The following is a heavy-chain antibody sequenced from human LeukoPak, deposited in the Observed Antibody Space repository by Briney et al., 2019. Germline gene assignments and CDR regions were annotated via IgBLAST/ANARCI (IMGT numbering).Heavy chain of an antibody. J-gene: IGHJ5*02. D-gene: IGHD3-22*01. V-gene: IGHV3-23*01. CDR1: GFTFSSYA. Sequence: GGSLRLSCAASGFTFSSYAMAWVRPAPGKGLEWVSIISGSGGSTYYADSVKGRFTISRDNAKNTLNLQMNSLRAEDTAVYYCARDLGQYYDTSDNWFDPWGQGTLVTVSS. CDR2: ISGSGGST. CDR3: ARDLGQYYDTSDNWFDP.